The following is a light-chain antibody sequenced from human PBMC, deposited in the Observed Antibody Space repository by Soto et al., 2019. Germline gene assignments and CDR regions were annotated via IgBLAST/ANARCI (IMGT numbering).Light chain of an antibody. CDR1: SSDVGGYNY. Sequence: QSVLTQPASVSGSPGQSITISCTGTSSDVGGYNYVSWYQQHPGKAPKLMIYDVSNRPSGVSNRFSGSKSANMASLTISGLQAEDEADYYCSSYTGSSTYVVFGGGTKVTVL. CDR2: DVS. V-gene: IGLV2-14*01. J-gene: IGLJ2*01. CDR3: SSYTGSSTYVV.